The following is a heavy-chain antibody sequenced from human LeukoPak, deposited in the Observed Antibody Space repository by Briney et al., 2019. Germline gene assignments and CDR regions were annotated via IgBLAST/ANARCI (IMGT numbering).Heavy chain of an antibody. D-gene: IGHD1-7*01. V-gene: IGHV3-15*04. CDR2: TVSEIDGGTT. J-gene: IGHJ6*02. CDR1: GFTFNYAW. CDR3: TTDEDWNYARKDV. Sequence: GGSLRLSCAASGFTFNYAWMSWVRQVPGKGLEWVGQTVSEIDGGTTDYAAPVKGRFTISRDDSKSTLYLQMNSLKIEDTAVYYCTTDEDWNYARKDVWGQGATAIVSS.